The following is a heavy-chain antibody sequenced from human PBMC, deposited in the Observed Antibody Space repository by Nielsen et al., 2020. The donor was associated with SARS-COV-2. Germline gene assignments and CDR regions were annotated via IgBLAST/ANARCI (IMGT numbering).Heavy chain of an antibody. CDR2: IYYSGST. V-gene: IGHV4-39*01. J-gene: IGHJ3*02. CDR1: DGSIISSSYY. CDR3: TRPRNLAFDI. Sequence: SETLSLTCTVSDGSIISSSYYWGWIRQPPGKGLEWIGSIYYSGSTYYNPSLKSRVTIFVDTSKNQFSLKVTSVTAADTAVYYCTRPRNLAFDIWGQGTMVTVSS. D-gene: IGHD1-14*01.